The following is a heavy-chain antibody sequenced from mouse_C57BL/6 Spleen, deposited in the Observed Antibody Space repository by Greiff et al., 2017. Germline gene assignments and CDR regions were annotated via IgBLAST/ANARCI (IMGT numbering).Heavy chain of an antibody. J-gene: IGHJ4*01. D-gene: IGHD1-1*01. CDR2: IYPGDGDT. CDR1: GYAFSSSW. CDR3: ARLGGYYGSSFYAMDY. Sequence: QVQLQQSGPELVKPGASVKISCKASGYAFSSSWMNWVKQRPGKGLEWIGRIYPGDGDTNYNGKFKGKATLTADKSSSTAYMQLSSLTSEDSAVYFWARLGGYYGSSFYAMDYWGQGTSVTVSS. V-gene: IGHV1-82*01.